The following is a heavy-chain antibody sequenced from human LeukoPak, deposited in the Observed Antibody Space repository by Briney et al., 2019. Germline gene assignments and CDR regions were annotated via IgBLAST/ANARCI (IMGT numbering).Heavy chain of an antibody. Sequence: SVKVSCKASGGTFSSYAISWVRQAPGPGLEWMGGIIPIFGTAYYAQKFQGRVTITTDESTSTAYMELSSLRSEDTAVYYCARGEGSGWFLADYYYMDVWGKGTTVTVSS. CDR3: ARGEGSGWFLADYYYMDV. J-gene: IGHJ6*03. CDR1: GGTFSSYA. V-gene: IGHV1-69*05. CDR2: IIPIFGTA. D-gene: IGHD6-19*01.